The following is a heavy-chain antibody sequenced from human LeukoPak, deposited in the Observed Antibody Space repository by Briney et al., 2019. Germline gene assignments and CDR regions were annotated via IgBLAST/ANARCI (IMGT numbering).Heavy chain of an antibody. J-gene: IGHJ6*02. CDR2: IIPILGIA. CDR1: GGTFSSYT. D-gene: IGHD3-10*01. V-gene: IGHV1-69*02. Sequence: GSSVKVSCKASGGTFSSYTISWVRQAPGQGLEWMGRIIPILGIANYAQKFQGRVTITADKSTSTAYMELSSLRSEDTAVYYCARPLIRNYYYFMTVWGQGTTVTVPS. CDR3: ARPLIRNYYYFMTV.